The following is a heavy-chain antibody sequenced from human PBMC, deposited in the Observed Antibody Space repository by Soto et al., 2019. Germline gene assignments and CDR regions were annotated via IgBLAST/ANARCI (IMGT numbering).Heavy chain of an antibody. Sequence: QVQLVESGGGVVQPGKSLRLSCAASGFTFSSYGIHWVRQAPGKGLEWLGVIWYDGGNKYYVDSVKGRFTLSRDNSKNTVFLQMNGLRAEDTAVYYCARAMDEIRHCSSTTCPVPLDYWGQGSLVTVSS. V-gene: IGHV3-33*01. CDR3: ARAMDEIRHCSSTTCPVPLDY. CDR1: GFTFSSYG. D-gene: IGHD2-2*01. CDR2: IWYDGGNK. J-gene: IGHJ4*02.